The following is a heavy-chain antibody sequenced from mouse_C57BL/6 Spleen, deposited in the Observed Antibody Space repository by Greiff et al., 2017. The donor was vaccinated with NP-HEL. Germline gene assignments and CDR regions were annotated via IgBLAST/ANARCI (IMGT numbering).Heavy chain of an antibody. J-gene: IGHJ1*03. CDR2: IYPRSGNT. CDR1: GYTFTSYG. CDR3: ARGGVRRDCYFDV. Sequence: VQLQQSGAELARPGASVKLSCKASGYTFTSYGISWVKQRTGQGLEWIGEIYPRSGNTYYNEKFKGKATLTADKSSSTAYMELRSLTSEDSAVYFCARGGVRRDCYFDVWGTGTTVTVSA. V-gene: IGHV1-81*01. D-gene: IGHD2-14*01.